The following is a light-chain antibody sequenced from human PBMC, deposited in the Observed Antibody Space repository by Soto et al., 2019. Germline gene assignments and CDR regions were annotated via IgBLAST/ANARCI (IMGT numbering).Light chain of an antibody. Sequence: EIVFTESPSTLSLSPGERATLSCRASHSVSSNLAWYQQKPGQAPRLLIYGASTRATGIPARFSGSGSGTEFTLTISSLQSEDFAVYYCHQYNNWPPITFGQATRLEIK. CDR3: HQYNNWPPIT. CDR2: GAS. CDR1: HSVSSN. V-gene: IGKV3-15*01. J-gene: IGKJ5*01.